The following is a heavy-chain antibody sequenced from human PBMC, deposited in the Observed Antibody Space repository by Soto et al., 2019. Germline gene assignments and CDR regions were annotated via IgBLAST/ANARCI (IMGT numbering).Heavy chain of an antibody. CDR2: IIPIFGTA. D-gene: IGHD6-19*01. V-gene: IGHV1-69*01. Sequence: QVQLVQSGAEVKKPGSSVKVSCKASGGTFSSYAISWVRQAPGQGLEWMGGIIPIFGTADYAQKFQGRVRTAADGSTSKAYREVNGLSSEGTAVSDCGGSDDGWYSGWFDPWGQGSLVAV. J-gene: IGHJ5*02. CDR1: GGTFSSYA. CDR3: GGSDDGWYSGWFDP.